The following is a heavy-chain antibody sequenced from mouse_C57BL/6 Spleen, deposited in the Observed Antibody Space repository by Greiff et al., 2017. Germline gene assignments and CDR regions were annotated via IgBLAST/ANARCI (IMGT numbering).Heavy chain of an antibody. D-gene: IGHD2-4*01. CDR2: ISSGGSYT. CDR3: ARHYDYDGNWAMDY. V-gene: IGHV5-6*01. J-gene: IGHJ4*01. CDR1: GFTFSSYG. Sequence: EVKLQESGGDLVKPGGSLKLSCAASGFTFSSYGMSWVRQTPDKRLEWVATISSGGSYTYYPDSVKGRFTISRDNAKNTLYLQMSSLKSEDTAMYYCARHYDYDGNWAMDYWGQGTSVTVSS.